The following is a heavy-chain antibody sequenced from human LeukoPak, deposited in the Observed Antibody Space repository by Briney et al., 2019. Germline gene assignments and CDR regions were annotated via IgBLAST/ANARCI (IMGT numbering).Heavy chain of an antibody. D-gene: IGHD3-10*01. CDR2: INHSGST. Sequence: SETLSLTCAVYGGSFSGYYWSWIRQPPGKGLEWIGEINHSGSTNYNPSLKSRVTISVDTSKNQFSLKLSSVTAADTAVYYCAGGPGMKVPIDYWGQGTLVTVSS. J-gene: IGHJ4*02. CDR1: GGSFSGYY. CDR3: AGGPGMKVPIDY. V-gene: IGHV4-34*01.